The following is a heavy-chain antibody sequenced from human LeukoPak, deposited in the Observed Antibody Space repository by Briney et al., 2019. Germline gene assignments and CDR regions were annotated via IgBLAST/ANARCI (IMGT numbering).Heavy chain of an antibody. V-gene: IGHV4-4*07. J-gene: IGHJ4*02. CDR2: ISTTGST. CDR3: GRVVGATDYDY. Sequence: PSETLSFTASGSGVSISIYDWIWIRQPAGKGLEWIGRISTTGSTNYNPSLKSRVTMSADTSKNHFSLKLSSVTAADTDVYYCGRVVGATDYDYWGQGTLVTVSS. D-gene: IGHD1-26*01. CDR1: GVSISIYD.